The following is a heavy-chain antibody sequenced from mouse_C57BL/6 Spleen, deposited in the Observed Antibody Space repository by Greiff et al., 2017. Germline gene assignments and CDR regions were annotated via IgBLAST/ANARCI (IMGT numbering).Heavy chain of an antibody. CDR1: GYAFSSSW. Sequence: QVQLQQSGPELVKPGASVKISCKASGYAFSSSWMNWVKQRPGKGLEWIGRIYPGDGDTNYNGKFKGKATLTADKSSSTAYMQLSSLTSEDSAVYFCARSYGVDYWGQGTTLTVSS. D-gene: IGHD1-1*01. CDR3: ARSYGVDY. CDR2: IYPGDGDT. V-gene: IGHV1-82*01. J-gene: IGHJ2*01.